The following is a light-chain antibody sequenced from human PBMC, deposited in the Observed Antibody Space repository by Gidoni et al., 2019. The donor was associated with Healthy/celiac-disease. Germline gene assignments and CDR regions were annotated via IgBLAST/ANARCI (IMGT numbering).Light chain of an antibody. J-gene: IGKJ4*01. CDR1: QSVSSSY. CDR2: GAS. CDR3: QQYGSSPRT. Sequence: EIVLTQSPGTLSLSPGGRATLPCRASQSVSSSYLAWYQQKPGQAPRLLIYGASSRATGIPDRFSGSGSGTDFTLTISRLEPEDFAVYYCQQYGSSPRTFGGGTKVEIK. V-gene: IGKV3-20*01.